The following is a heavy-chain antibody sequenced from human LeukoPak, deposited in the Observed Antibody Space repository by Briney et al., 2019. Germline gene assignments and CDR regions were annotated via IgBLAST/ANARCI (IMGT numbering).Heavy chain of an antibody. D-gene: IGHD5-18*01. V-gene: IGHV3-49*04. CDR3: TRASYGYYFDY. J-gene: IGHJ4*02. CDR2: VRSKAYGGTT. Sequence: GGSLRLSCTASGFTFGDYPMSWVRQALGKGLEWVGFVRSKAYGGTTEYAASVKGRFTISRDDSKSIAYLQMNSLKTEDTAVYSCTRASYGYYFDYWGQGTLVTVSS. CDR1: GFTFGDYP.